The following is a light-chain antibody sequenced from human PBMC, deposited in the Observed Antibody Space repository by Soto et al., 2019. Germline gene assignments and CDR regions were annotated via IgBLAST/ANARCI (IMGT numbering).Light chain of an antibody. J-gene: IGLJ3*02. CDR1: SSNVGSYY. V-gene: IGLV1-47*01. CDR2: RND. Sequence: QAVVTQPPSASGTPGQRLTISCSGSSSNVGSYYVYWYQQLPGTAPKLLIYRNDQRPSGVPDRFSGSKSGTSASLAISGLRSEDEADYHCAAWDDSLSGVVFGGGTKVTVL. CDR3: AAWDDSLSGVV.